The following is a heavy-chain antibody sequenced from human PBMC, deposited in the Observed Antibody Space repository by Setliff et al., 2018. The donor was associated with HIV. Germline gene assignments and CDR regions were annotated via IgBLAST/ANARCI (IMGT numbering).Heavy chain of an antibody. CDR2: MNPNSGNT. CDR3: ARGSSYSSSWYVFRPQALNDAFDI. D-gene: IGHD6-13*01. V-gene: IGHV1-8*02. J-gene: IGHJ3*02. Sequence: GASVKVSCKASGYTFTSYDINWVRQATGQGLEWMGWMNPNSGNTGYAQKFQGRVTMTRNTSISTAYMELSSLRSEDTAVYYCARGSSYSSSWYVFRPQALNDAFDIWGQGTMVTVSS. CDR1: GYTFTSYD.